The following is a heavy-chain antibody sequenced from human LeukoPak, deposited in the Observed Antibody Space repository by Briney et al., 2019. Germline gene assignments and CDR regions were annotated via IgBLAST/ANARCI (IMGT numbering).Heavy chain of an antibody. V-gene: IGHV3-23*01. CDR1: GFTFSSYA. J-gene: IGHJ4*02. CDR3: AKESTGSGYYFFDH. D-gene: IGHD3-22*01. Sequence: PGGSLRLSCAASGFTFSSYAMTWVRQAPGKGLEWVSVISTSGGSTYYADSVKGRFTISRDNSKNTLFLQMDSLRAEDTAVYYCAKESTGSGYYFFDHWGQGILVTVSS. CDR2: ISTSGGST.